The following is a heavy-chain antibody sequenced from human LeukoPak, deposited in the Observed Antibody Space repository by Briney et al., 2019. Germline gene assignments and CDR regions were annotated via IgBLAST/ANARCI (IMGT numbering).Heavy chain of an antibody. CDR1: GGSITSANW. J-gene: IGHJ4*02. CDR2: IYHTGNT. D-gene: IGHD6-19*01. V-gene: IGHV4-4*02. Sequence: SETLSLTCAVSGGSITSANWWSWVRQSPGKGLEWIGEIYHTGNTNYNPSLNSRVSISLDTSKNHFSLRLSSVTAADTAIYYCARLHLVSSGWYPMADSWGQGSLVTVSS. CDR3: ARLHLVSSGWYPMADS.